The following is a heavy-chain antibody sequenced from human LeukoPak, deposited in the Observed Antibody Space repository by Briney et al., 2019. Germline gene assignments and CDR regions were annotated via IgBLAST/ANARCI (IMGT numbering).Heavy chain of an antibody. CDR3: ASRKLGNDY. CDR2: IYYSGST. Sequence: PSETLSLTCTVSGGSISSGYWGWLRQPPGKGLEWIGYIYYSGSTNYNPSLKSRVTISADTSKNQFSLKLISVTAADTAVYYCASRKLGNDYWGQGTLVTVSS. J-gene: IGHJ4*02. V-gene: IGHV4-59*01. D-gene: IGHD7-27*01. CDR1: GGSISSGY.